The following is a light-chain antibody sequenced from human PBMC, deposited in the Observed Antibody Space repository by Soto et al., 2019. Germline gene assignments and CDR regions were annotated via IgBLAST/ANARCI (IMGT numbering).Light chain of an antibody. CDR2: AAS. Sequence: DIQMTQSPSSLSASVGDRVTITCRASQSISNYLNWYQQTPGKAPKLLIYAASSLHSGVPSRFSGSGSETDFTLTISSLQPEDFATYYCQQSYSTPRTFGQGTKLQIK. J-gene: IGKJ2*01. CDR1: QSISNY. CDR3: QQSYSTPRT. V-gene: IGKV1-39*01.